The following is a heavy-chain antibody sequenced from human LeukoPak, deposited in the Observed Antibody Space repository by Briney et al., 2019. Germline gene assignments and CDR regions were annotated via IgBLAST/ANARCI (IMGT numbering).Heavy chain of an antibody. CDR2: IYYSGST. J-gene: IGHJ4*01. V-gene: IGHV4-39*07. CDR3: AYNRNFALDN. D-gene: IGHD1-14*01. Sequence: PSETLSLTCTVSGGSISSSYYYWGWIRQPPGKGLEWIGSIYYSGSTYYNPSLKSRVTISADTSRNHFSLKLTSVTAADTAVYYCAYNRNFALDNWGRGTLVTVSS. CDR1: GGSISSSYYY.